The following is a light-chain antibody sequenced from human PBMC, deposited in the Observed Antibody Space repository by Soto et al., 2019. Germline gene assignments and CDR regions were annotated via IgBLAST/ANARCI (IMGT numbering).Light chain of an antibody. J-gene: IGLJ1*01. V-gene: IGLV2-14*01. CDR2: DVG. CDR3: NSYRTVSTYV. CDR1: SSDIGGYNF. Sequence: QSALTQPASVSGSPGQSITIACTGTSSDIGGYNFVSWYQQHPGKAPKLLIYDVGNRPSVVSNRFSGSKSGNTASLTISGLQAEDEAHYYCNSYRTVSTYVFGTGTKVTVL.